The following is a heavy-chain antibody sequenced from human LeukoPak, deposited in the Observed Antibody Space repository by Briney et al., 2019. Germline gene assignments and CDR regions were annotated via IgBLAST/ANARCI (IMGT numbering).Heavy chain of an antibody. CDR3: ARRQQLVTPYYYYYYGMDV. Sequence: GSLRLSCAASGFTFSDYYMSWIRQAPGKGLEWVSYISSSGSTIYYADSVKGRFTISRDNAKNSLYLQMNSLRAEDTAVYYCARRQQLVTPYYYYYYGMDVWGQGTTVTVSS. D-gene: IGHD6-13*01. V-gene: IGHV3-11*01. J-gene: IGHJ6*02. CDR2: ISSSGSTI. CDR1: GFTFSDYY.